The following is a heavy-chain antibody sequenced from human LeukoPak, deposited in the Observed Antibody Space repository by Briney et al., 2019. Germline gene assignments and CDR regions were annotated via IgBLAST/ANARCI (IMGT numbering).Heavy chain of an antibody. J-gene: IGHJ4*02. D-gene: IGHD6-19*01. CDR2: VNHSGNT. Sequence: PXGXXXEXIGEVNHSGNTNYNPSLKSRVTISVDTSKNQFSLKLSSVTAADTAVFHCARGRGAVAGYFDYWGQGALVTVSS. CDR3: ARGRGAVAGYFDY. V-gene: IGHV4-34*01.